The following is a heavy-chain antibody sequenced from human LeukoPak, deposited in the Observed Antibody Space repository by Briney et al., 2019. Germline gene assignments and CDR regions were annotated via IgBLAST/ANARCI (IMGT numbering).Heavy chain of an antibody. D-gene: IGHD2-15*01. CDR3: ARDYIADAFDI. V-gene: IGHV3-21*01. Sequence: GGSLRLSCAASGFTFSSYSMNWVRQAPGKGLEWVSSISSSSSYIYYADSVKGRSTISRDNAKNSLYLQMNSLRAEDTAVYYCARDYIADAFDIWGQGTMVTVSS. J-gene: IGHJ3*02. CDR1: GFTFSSYS. CDR2: ISSSSSYI.